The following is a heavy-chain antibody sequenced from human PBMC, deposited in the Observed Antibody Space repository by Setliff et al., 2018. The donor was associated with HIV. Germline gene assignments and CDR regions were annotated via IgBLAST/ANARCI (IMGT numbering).Heavy chain of an antibody. CDR1: GYSFTDYW. CDR2: IYPGEEFNF. V-gene: IGHV5-51*01. D-gene: IGHD6-13*01. CDR3: ARRDGRSMNAFQI. Sequence: GESLKISCKGSGYSFTDYWIGWVRQMPGKGLEWVGFIYPGEEFNFRYSPSFQGQVTISADKSITTAYLQINNLKASDTATYYCARRDGRSMNAFQIWGPGTVVTVSS. J-gene: IGHJ3*01.